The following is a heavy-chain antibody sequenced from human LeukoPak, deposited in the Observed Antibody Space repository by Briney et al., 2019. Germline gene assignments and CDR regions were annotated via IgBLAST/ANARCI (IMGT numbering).Heavy chain of an antibody. CDR1: GFTFSSYA. Sequence: GGSLRLSCAASGFTFSSYAMSWVRQAPGKGLEWVSAISGSGGSTYYADSVKGRFTISRDSSKNTLYLQMNSLRAEDTAVYYCAKDFRVVDYYDSSGYSYYFDYWGQGTLVTVSS. D-gene: IGHD3-22*01. CDR2: ISGSGGST. J-gene: IGHJ4*02. CDR3: AKDFRVVDYYDSSGYSYYFDY. V-gene: IGHV3-23*01.